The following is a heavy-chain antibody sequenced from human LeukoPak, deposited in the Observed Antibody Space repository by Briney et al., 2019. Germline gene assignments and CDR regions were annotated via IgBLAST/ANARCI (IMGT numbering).Heavy chain of an antibody. CDR1: GFSFSDNY. J-gene: IGHJ4*02. V-gene: IGHV3-11*05. D-gene: IGHD3-10*01. CDR3: GRDVGVGVKYYFDY. Sequence: GGSLRLSCAASGFSFSDNYMSWIRQAPGKGLEWVSYISNSGSYTNYPDSVKGRFTISRDNAKNSLYLQMNSLRDEDTAVYYCGRDVGVGVKYYFDYWGQGTLVTVSS. CDR2: ISNSGSYT.